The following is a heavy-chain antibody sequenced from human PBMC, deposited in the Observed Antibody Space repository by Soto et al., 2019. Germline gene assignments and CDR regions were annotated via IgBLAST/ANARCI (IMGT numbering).Heavy chain of an antibody. J-gene: IGHJ4*02. CDR3: ATSSRELPFDN. Sequence: QVQLVQSGAEVKKSGSSVKVSCKVSGGTLTSYTISWVRQAPGQGLEWMGRIIPIIDIPYYAQKFQGRVTITADKSTNTAYIELSSLRDTAVYYCATSSRELPFDNCGQGTLVTVSS. CDR2: IIPIIDIP. CDR1: GGTLTSYT. V-gene: IGHV1-69*02. D-gene: IGHD1-26*01.